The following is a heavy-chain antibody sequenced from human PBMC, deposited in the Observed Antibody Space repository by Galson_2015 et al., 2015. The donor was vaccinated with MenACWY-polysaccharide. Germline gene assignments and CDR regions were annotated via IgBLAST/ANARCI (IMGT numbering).Heavy chain of an antibody. CDR1: GDSVSSHTAA. CDR3: VRGVAAASLLFDP. J-gene: IGHJ5*02. D-gene: IGHD6-19*01. Sequence: CAISGDSVSSHTAAWNWIRQSPSRGLEWLGRTSYRSNWSSDYALSVRGRITINADTSKNQFSLQLHSVTPEDTAVYYCVRGVAAASLLFDPWGQGTLVTVSS. CDR2: TSYRSNWSS. V-gene: IGHV6-1*01.